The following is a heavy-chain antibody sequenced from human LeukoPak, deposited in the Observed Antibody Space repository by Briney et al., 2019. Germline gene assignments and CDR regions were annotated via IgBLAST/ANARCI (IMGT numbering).Heavy chain of an antibody. V-gene: IGHV4-34*01. CDR2: INHSGST. J-gene: IGHJ4*02. D-gene: IGHD4-17*01. CDR3: ARGLYPEIYGDYGIDY. Sequence: SETLSLTCTVYGVSFSGYYWSWIRQPPGKGLEWIGEINHSGSTNYNPSLKSRVTISVDTSKNQFSLKLSSVTAADTAVYYCARGLYPEIYGDYGIDYWGQGTLVTVSS. CDR1: GVSFSGYY.